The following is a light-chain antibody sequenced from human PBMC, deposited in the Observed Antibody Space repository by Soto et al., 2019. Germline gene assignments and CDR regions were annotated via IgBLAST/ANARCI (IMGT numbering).Light chain of an antibody. CDR1: QSVASN. V-gene: IGKV3-15*01. J-gene: IGKJ2*01. CDR2: GAS. Sequence: EIVMTQSPASLSVSPGDGATLSCRASQSVASNVAWYQQKNGQGPRILIHGASTRAVGVPARFSGSGSGTDFTLTISSRQSEDFAFYYCQQYHNWPPQYTFGQGTKLQIK. CDR3: QQYHNWPPQYT.